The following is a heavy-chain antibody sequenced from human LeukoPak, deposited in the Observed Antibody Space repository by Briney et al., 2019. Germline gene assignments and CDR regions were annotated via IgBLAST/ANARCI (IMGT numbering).Heavy chain of an antibody. D-gene: IGHD3-10*01. CDR2: IHYSGST. J-gene: IGHJ6*03. CDR3: ARTTMVRGTYYMDV. CDR1: GDSFSGYY. V-gene: IGHV4-59*01. Sequence: SETLSLTCAVYGDSFSGYYWSWIRQPPGKGLQWLGCIHYSGSTNYNPSLKSRVTISVDTSKNQFSLKLSCVTAADTAVYYCARTTMVRGTYYMDVWGKGTTVTISS.